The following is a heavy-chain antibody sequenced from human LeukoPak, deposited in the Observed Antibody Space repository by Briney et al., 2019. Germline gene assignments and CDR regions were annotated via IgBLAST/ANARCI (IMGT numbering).Heavy chain of an antibody. Sequence: SETLSLTCAVYGGSFSGYFWSWIRQPPGKGLEWIGEINHSGSTNYNPSLKSRVTISVDTSKNQFSLKPSSVTAADTAVYYCARLEYYYDSSGPLIDYWGQGTLVTVSS. D-gene: IGHD3-22*01. V-gene: IGHV4-34*01. J-gene: IGHJ4*02. CDR3: ARLEYYYDSSGPLIDY. CDR2: INHSGST. CDR1: GGSFSGYF.